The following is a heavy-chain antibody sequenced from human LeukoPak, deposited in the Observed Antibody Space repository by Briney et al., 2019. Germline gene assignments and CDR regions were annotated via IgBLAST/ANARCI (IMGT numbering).Heavy chain of an antibody. V-gene: IGHV3-7*01. Sequence: GRSLRLSCAASGFTFSSYAMHWVRQAPGKGLEWVANIKQDGSEKYYVDSVKGRFTISRDNAKNSLYLQMNSLRAEDTAVYYCARSYYDSGDYFDYWGQGTLVTVSS. CDR2: IKQDGSEK. J-gene: IGHJ4*02. CDR1: GFTFSSYA. CDR3: ARSYYDSGDYFDY. D-gene: IGHD3-22*01.